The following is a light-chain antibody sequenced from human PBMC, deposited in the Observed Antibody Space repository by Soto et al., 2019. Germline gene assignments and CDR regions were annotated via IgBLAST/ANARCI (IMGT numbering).Light chain of an antibody. V-gene: IGKV1-39*01. CDR2: AAS. Sequence: DIQMTQSPSSLPASAGDRVTITCRAGQSISSNLNWYQQRPGKAPELLIFAASSLQSGVPSRFSGSGSGTDFTLTISSLQPADFATYYCQQSYSTPFTFGPGTRVDLK. J-gene: IGKJ3*01. CDR1: QSISSN. CDR3: QQSYSTPFT.